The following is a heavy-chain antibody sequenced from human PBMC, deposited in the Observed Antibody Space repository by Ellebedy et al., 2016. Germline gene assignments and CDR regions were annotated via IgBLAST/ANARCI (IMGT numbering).Heavy chain of an antibody. CDR1: RGTFSSYA. J-gene: IGHJ5*02. V-gene: IGHV1-69*13. Sequence: SVKVSXKASRGTFSSYAISWVRQAPGQGLEWMGGIIPIFGTANYAQKFQGRVTITADESTSTAYMELSSLRSEDTAVYYCARGPNDARDNWFNPWGQGTLVTVSS. CDR3: ARGPNDARDNWFNP. CDR2: IIPIFGTA. D-gene: IGHD1-1*01.